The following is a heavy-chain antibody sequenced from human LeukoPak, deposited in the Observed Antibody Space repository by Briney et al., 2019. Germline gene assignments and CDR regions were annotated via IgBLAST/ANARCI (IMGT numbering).Heavy chain of an antibody. CDR3: ARGLIAAAGTHAVFYYAMYV. CDR2: IYYSGSR. V-gene: IGHV4-59*01. D-gene: IGHD6-13*01. J-gene: IGHJ6*02. Sequence: SETLSLTCTVYGVSTSSSYWKWLRQPPGKGLEGIGYIYYSGSRNYNPSLKSRVTMSVKTSKNQFSLKLTSVTAADTAVYYCARGLIAAAGTHAVFYYAMYVWGQGTTVSVSS. CDR1: GVSTSSSY.